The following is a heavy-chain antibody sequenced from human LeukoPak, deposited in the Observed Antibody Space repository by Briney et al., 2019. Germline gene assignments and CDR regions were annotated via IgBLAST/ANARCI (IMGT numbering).Heavy chain of an antibody. CDR1: GFTFSSYG. Sequence: GGSLRLSCAASGFTFSSYGMHWVRQAPGKGLEWVAFIRYDGSNKYYADSEKGRFTISRDNSKNTLYLQMNSLRAEDTAVYYCAKATYNYYGSGSYHHWFDPWGQGTLVTVSS. D-gene: IGHD3-10*01. J-gene: IGHJ5*02. V-gene: IGHV3-30*02. CDR3: AKATYNYYGSGSYHHWFDP. CDR2: IRYDGSNK.